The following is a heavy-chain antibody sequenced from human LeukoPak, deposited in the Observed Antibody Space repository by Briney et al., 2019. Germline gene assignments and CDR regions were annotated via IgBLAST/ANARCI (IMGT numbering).Heavy chain of an antibody. CDR3: AKTDYGDYTVGN. D-gene: IGHD4-17*01. V-gene: IGHV3-30*02. J-gene: IGHJ4*02. CDR1: GFTFSIHG. Sequence: GGSLRLSCAASGFTFSIHGMSWVRQAPGKGLEWVAFIRYDGSKKYYADSVRGRFTISRDNSKNTVYLQMNSLRIEDTAVYYCAKTDYGDYTVGNWGQGTLATVSS. CDR2: IRYDGSKK.